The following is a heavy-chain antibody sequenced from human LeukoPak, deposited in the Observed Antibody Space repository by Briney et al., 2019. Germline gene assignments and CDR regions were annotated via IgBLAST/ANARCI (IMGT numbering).Heavy chain of an antibody. V-gene: IGHV3-30-3*01. CDR3: ARDGIFGVVLGTWAYYYYGMDV. D-gene: IGHD3-3*01. Sequence: PGGSLRLSCAASGFTFSNYAMHWVRQAPGKGLEWVAVISYDGSNKYYADSVKGRFTISRDNSKNTLYLQMNSLRAEDTAVYYCARDGIFGVVLGTWAYYYYGMDVWGQGTTVPVSS. CDR1: GFTFSNYA. J-gene: IGHJ6*02. CDR2: ISYDGSNK.